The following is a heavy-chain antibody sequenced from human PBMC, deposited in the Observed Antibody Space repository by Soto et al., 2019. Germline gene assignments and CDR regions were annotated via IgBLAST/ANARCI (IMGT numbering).Heavy chain of an antibody. V-gene: IGHV6-1*01. Sequence: SQTLSLTCAISGDSVSSNSAAWEWIRQSPSRGLEWLGRTYYRSKWYNDYAVSVKSRITINPDTSKNQFSLQLSSVTPEDTAVYYCARDPWAPVTAGFDPWGQGVLVTVSS. J-gene: IGHJ5*02. CDR2: TYYRSKWYN. CDR1: GDSVSSNSAA. D-gene: IGHD1-26*01. CDR3: ARDPWAPVTAGFDP.